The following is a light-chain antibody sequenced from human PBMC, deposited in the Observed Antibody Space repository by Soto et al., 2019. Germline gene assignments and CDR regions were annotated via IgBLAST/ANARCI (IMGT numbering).Light chain of an antibody. CDR1: QTISTY. J-gene: IGKJ1*01. CDR2: AAS. Sequence: DIQMTQSPSSLSASVGDRVATTCRASQTISTYLNWYQQKPGKAPKLLISAASSLQSGVPSRFSGSGSGTDFTLTISSLQPEDFATYYCQQSYSTRWTFGQGTKVDIK. V-gene: IGKV1-39*01. CDR3: QQSYSTRWT.